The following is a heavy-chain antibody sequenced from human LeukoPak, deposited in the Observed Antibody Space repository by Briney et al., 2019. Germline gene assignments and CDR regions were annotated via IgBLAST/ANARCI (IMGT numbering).Heavy chain of an antibody. Sequence: QSGGSLRLSCAASGFTFSSYSMNWVRQAPGKGLEWVPYISSSGSTIYYADSVKGRFTISRDNAKNSLYLQMNSLRAEDTAVYYCARDGAEPAAMLGAYYYYYYMDVWGKGTTVTVSS. V-gene: IGHV3-48*04. CDR1: GFTFSSYS. CDR2: ISSSGSTI. CDR3: ARDGAEPAAMLGAYYYYYYMDV. J-gene: IGHJ6*03. D-gene: IGHD2-2*01.